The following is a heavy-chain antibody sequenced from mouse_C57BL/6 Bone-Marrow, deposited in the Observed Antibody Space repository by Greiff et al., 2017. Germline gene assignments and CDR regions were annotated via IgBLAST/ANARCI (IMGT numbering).Heavy chain of an antibody. Sequence: EVQRVESGEGLVKPGGSLKLSCAASGFTFSSYAMSWVRQTPEKRLEWVAYISSGGDYIYYADTVKGRFTISRDNARNTLYLQMSSLKSEDTAMYYCTRDRIYYGYDRGYWYFDVWGTGTTVTVSS. D-gene: IGHD2-2*01. J-gene: IGHJ1*03. CDR1: GFTFSSYA. CDR2: ISSGGDYI. CDR3: TRDRIYYGYDRGYWYFDV. V-gene: IGHV5-9-1*02.